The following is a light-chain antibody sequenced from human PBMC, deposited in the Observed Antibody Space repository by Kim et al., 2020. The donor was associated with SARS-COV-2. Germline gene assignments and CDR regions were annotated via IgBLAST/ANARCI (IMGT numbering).Light chain of an antibody. J-gene: IGLJ3*02. Sequence: GQYVTISCTGTSSDVGGYNYVSWYQQHPGKAPSLMIYDVTERPSGVPDRFSGSKSGNTASLTVSGLQAEDEADYYCTSYAGSTTWVFGGGTQLTVL. V-gene: IGLV2-8*01. CDR3: TSYAGSTTWV. CDR1: SSDVGGYNY. CDR2: DVT.